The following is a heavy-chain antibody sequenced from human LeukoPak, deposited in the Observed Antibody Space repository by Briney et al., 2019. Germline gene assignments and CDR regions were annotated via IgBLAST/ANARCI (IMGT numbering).Heavy chain of an antibody. J-gene: IGHJ3*02. V-gene: IGHV3-30*04. D-gene: IGHD2-15*01. Sequence: GRSLRRSCAASGFTFSTYAMHWVRQAPGKGLEGVAFISYDGGNKFFSDSVKGRFTISRDNAKNTLYLQMNSLRAEDTAVYYCARAGDIVVVVAAFDIWGQGTMVTVSS. CDR1: GFTFSTYA. CDR3: ARAGDIVVVVAAFDI. CDR2: ISYDGGNK.